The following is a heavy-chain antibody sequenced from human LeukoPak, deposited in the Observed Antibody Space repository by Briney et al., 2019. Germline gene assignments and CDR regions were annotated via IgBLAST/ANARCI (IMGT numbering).Heavy chain of an antibody. V-gene: IGHV3-23*01. D-gene: IGHD1-26*01. CDR1: GFTFSSYA. J-gene: IGHJ4*02. CDR2: ISGSGGST. CDR3: AKDLSAPFRGNPYFDY. Sequence: QTGGSLRLSCAASGFTFSSYAMSWVRQAPGKGLEWVSAISGSGGSTYYADSVKGRFTISRDNSKNTLYLQMNSLRAEDTAVYYCAKDLSAPFRGNPYFDYWGQGTLVTVSS.